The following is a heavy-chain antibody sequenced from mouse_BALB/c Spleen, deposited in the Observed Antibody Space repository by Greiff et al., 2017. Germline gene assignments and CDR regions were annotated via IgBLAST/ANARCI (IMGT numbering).Heavy chain of an antibody. CDR3: SRSYGYDDDLFAY. CDR2: IWSGGST. CDR1: GFSLTSYG. D-gene: IGHD2-2*01. J-gene: IGHJ3*01. V-gene: IGHV2-2*02. Sequence: QVQLQQSGPGLVQPSQSLSLSCTASGFSLTSYGVHWVRQSPGKGLEWLGVIWSGGSTDYNAAFISRLSIIKKNSKNQVFFKMISLQANETAIYYCSRSYGYDDDLFAYWGQGTLVTVSA.